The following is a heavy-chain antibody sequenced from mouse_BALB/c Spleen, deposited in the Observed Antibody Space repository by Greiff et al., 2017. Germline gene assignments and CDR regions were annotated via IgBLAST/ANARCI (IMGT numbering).Heavy chain of an antibody. V-gene: IGHV5-17*02. CDR1: GFTFSSFG. D-gene: IGHD2-4*01. CDR3: ARKGYYDYDWYFDV. Sequence: EVQVVESGGGLVQPGGSRKLSCAASGFTFSSFGMHWVRQAPEKGLEWVAYISSGSSTIYYADTVKGRFTISRDNPKNTLFLQMTSLRSEDTAMYYCARKGYYDYDWYFDVWGAGTTVTVSS. J-gene: IGHJ1*01. CDR2: ISSGSSTI.